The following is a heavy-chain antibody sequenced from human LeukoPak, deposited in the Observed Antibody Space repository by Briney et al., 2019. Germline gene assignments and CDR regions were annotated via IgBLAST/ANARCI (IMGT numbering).Heavy chain of an antibody. D-gene: IGHD2-8*01. CDR2: INPNSGGT. Sequence: ASVKVSCKASGYTFTGYYMHWVRQAPGQGLEWMGRINPNSGGTNYAQKFQGRVTMTRDTSISTAYMELSRLRSEDTAVYYCARDLMVYAGPRPMNAFDIWGQGTMVTVSS. V-gene: IGHV1-2*06. J-gene: IGHJ3*02. CDR3: ARDLMVYAGPRPMNAFDI. CDR1: GYTFTGYY.